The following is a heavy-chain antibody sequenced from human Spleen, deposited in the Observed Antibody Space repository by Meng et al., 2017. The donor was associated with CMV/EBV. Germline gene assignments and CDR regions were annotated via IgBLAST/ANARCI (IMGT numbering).Heavy chain of an antibody. V-gene: IGHV3-74*01. CDR2: IDNYGTVT. Sequence: VQLVESGGGLVQPGGSLRLSCAASGFTFSDYWMHWVRQVPGEGLVWVSRIDNYGTVTSYADSVKGRFAISRDNAKNTVYLQMNNLRTDDSAVYYCGRDLTGNRDYWGQGILVTVSS. D-gene: IGHD2-8*02. CDR3: GRDLTGNRDY. J-gene: IGHJ4*02. CDR1: GFTFSDYW.